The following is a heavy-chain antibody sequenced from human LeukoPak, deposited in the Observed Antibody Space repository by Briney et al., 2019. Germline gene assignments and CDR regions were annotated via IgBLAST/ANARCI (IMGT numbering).Heavy chain of an antibody. CDR2: IYYSGST. D-gene: IGHD6-19*01. CDR1: GGSISSGDYY. Sequence: SETLSLTCTVSGGSISSGDYYWSWIRQPPGKGLEWIGYIYYSGSTYYNPSLKSRVTISVDTSKNQFSLKLSSVTAADTAVYYCARDLLYSSGWDQEPRGWGQGTLVTVSS. V-gene: IGHV4-30-4*01. J-gene: IGHJ4*02. CDR3: ARDLLYSSGWDQEPRG.